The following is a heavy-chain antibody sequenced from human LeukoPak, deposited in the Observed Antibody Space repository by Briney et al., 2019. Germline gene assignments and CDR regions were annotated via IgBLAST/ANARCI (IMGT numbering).Heavy chain of an antibody. J-gene: IGHJ4*02. V-gene: IGHV3-7*03. CDR3: ARGHYYDSSGSFDY. D-gene: IGHD3-22*01. CDR1: GFTFSNYW. Sequence: PGGSLRLSCAASGFTFSNYWMSWVRQTPGKGLEWVANIKQDGSEKYYVDSVKGRFTISRDNANNSLYLQMNSLRAEDTAVYYCARGHYYDSSGSFDYWGQGTLVTVSS. CDR2: IKQDGSEK.